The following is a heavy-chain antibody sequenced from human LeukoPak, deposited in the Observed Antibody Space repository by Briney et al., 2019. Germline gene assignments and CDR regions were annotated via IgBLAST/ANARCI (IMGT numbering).Heavy chain of an antibody. CDR1: GGSISSYY. Sequence: SETLSLTCTVSGGSISSYYWSWIRQPPGKGLEWIGYIYYSGSTNYNPSLKSRVTISVDTSKNQFSLKLSSVTAADTAVYYCAGDNYDPRVGYYYYGMDVWGQGTTVTVSS. J-gene: IGHJ6*02. V-gene: IGHV4-59*01. CDR2: IYYSGST. CDR3: AGDNYDPRVGYYYYGMDV. D-gene: IGHD3-3*01.